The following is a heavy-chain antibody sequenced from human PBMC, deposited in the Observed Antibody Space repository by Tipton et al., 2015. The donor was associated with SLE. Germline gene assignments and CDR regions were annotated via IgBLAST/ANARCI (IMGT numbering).Heavy chain of an antibody. J-gene: IGHJ3*01. Sequence: SLRLSCAASGFTFSSYSLNWVRQAPGKGLEWVAFIRNDGNVKNYADSVRGRFTLSRDNFRKTLVLQMNSLRPEDTAVYYCATLSGRDMWGQGTMVTVPS. CDR1: GFTFSSYS. V-gene: IGHV3-30*02. CDR2: IRNDGNVK. D-gene: IGHD6-19*01. CDR3: ATLSGRDM.